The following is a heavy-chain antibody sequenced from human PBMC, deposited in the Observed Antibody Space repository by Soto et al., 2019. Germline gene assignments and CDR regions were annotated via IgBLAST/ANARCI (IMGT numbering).Heavy chain of an antibody. CDR2: ITDSGGTT. Sequence: EVQLLESGGGLVQPGGSLRLSCAASGFTFSSYAMSWVRQAPGKGLEWVSGITDSGGTTYHADSVKGRFTISRDNSKNTLYMQMNSLRAEDTAVYYCAKDRWVLRNSKRHLEAYYFDYWGQGTLVTVSS. J-gene: IGHJ4*02. CDR3: AKDRWVLRNSKRHLEAYYFDY. CDR1: GFTFSSYA. V-gene: IGHV3-23*01. D-gene: IGHD1-26*01.